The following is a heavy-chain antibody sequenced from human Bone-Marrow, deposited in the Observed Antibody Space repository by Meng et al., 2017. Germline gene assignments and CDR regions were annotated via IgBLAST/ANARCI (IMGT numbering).Heavy chain of an antibody. CDR3: AKDGSREWFSYYYYGMDV. J-gene: IGHJ6*02. Sequence: TLSLTCAISGDSVSSNSAAWNWIRQSPSRGLEWLGRTYYRSKWYNDYAVSVKSRITINPDTSKNQFSLQLNSVTPEDTAVYYCAKDGSREWFSYYYYGMDVWGQGTTVTVSS. D-gene: IGHD3-3*01. CDR1: GDSVSSNSAA. V-gene: IGHV6-1*01. CDR2: TYYRSKWYN.